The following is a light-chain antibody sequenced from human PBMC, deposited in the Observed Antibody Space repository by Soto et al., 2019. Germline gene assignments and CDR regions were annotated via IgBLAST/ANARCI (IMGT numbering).Light chain of an antibody. Sequence: EIVLTQSPGTLSLSPGERATLSCRASQSVRSGYLAWYQQKPGQAPRLLIYGASSRATGIPDRFSGTGSGTDFTLTISRLGPEDFAVYYCQQYGSSPLTFGGGTKVEIK. CDR1: QSVRSGY. CDR3: QQYGSSPLT. V-gene: IGKV3-20*01. J-gene: IGKJ4*01. CDR2: GAS.